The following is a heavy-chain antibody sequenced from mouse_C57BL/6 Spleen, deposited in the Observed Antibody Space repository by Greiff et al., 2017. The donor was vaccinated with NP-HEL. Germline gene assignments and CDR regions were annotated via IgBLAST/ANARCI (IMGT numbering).Heavy chain of an antibody. D-gene: IGHD2-5*01. Sequence: EVQLQQSGPELVKPGASVKISCKASGYTFTDYYMNWVKQSHGKSLEWIGDINPNNGGTSYNQKFKGKATLTVDKSSSTAYMELRSLTSEDSAVYYCARYSNLYDFDYWGQGTTLTVSS. J-gene: IGHJ2*01. V-gene: IGHV1-26*01. CDR2: INPNNGGT. CDR3: ARYSNLYDFDY. CDR1: GYTFTDYY.